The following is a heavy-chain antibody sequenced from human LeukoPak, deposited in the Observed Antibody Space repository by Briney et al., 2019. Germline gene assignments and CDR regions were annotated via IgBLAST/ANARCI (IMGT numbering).Heavy chain of an antibody. Sequence: SVKVSCKASGGTFSSYAISWVRQAPGQGLEWMGGIIPIFGTANYAQKFQGRVTITTDESTSTAYMELSSLRSEDTAVYYCARGGPAATPLDYYYMDVWGKGTTVTVSS. D-gene: IGHD2-2*01. J-gene: IGHJ6*03. CDR1: GGTFSSYA. CDR2: IIPIFGTA. V-gene: IGHV1-69*05. CDR3: ARGGPAATPLDYYYMDV.